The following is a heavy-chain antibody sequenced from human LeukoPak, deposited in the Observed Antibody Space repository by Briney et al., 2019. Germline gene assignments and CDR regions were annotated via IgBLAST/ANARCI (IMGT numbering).Heavy chain of an antibody. CDR2: ISSNGGST. V-gene: IGHV3-64*01. CDR1: GFTFRSYA. CDR3: ARVGDTDVFDI. Sequence: GGSLRLSCAASGFTFRSYAMHWVRQAPGKGLEYVSAISSNGGSTYYANSVKGRFTISRDNSKNTLYLQMGSLRAEDMAVYYCARVGDTDVFDIWGQGTMVIVSS. J-gene: IGHJ3*02. D-gene: IGHD3-16*01.